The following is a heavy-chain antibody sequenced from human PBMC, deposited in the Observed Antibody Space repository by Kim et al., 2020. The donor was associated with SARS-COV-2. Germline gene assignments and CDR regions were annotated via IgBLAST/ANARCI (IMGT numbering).Heavy chain of an antibody. Sequence: SVKVSCKASGGTFSSYAISWVRQAPGQGLEWMGGIIPIFGTANYAQKFQGRVTITADESTSTAYMELSSLRSEDTAVYYCASNALAGYYYYYGMDVWGQGTTVTVSS. J-gene: IGHJ6*02. CDR1: GGTFSSYA. CDR2: IIPIFGTA. CDR3: ASNALAGYYYYYGMDV. V-gene: IGHV1-69*13. D-gene: IGHD2-2*01.